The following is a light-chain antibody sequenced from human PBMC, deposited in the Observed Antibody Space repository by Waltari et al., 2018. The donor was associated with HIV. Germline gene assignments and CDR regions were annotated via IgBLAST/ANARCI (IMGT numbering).Light chain of an antibody. CDR1: SSNAGSDDL. J-gene: IGLJ2*01. V-gene: IGLV2-14*02. CDR3: ATWDDSLSGSVL. CDR2: EVT. Sequence: QSALTQPAPVSGSPGQSNTISCTGTSSNAGSDDLVPWYQQHPGEAPKPIIYEVTKRPSGVSNRFSGSKSGTSASLAISGLRSEDEAAYYCATWDDSLSGSVLFGGGTKLTVL.